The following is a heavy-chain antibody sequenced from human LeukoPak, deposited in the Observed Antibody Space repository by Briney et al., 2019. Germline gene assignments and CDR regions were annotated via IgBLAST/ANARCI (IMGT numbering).Heavy chain of an antibody. J-gene: IGHJ4*02. CDR3: ARDQDCSSTNCYDY. D-gene: IGHD2-2*01. V-gene: IGHV3-48*01. Sequence: GGSLRLSCAASGLTFSHYSMNWVRQAPGKGLEWVSYISGSSSTIYYADSVKGRFTISRDNAKNSLYLQMNSLRAEDTAVYYCARDQDCSSTNCYDYWGQGTLVTVSS. CDR1: GLTFSHYS. CDR2: ISGSSSTI.